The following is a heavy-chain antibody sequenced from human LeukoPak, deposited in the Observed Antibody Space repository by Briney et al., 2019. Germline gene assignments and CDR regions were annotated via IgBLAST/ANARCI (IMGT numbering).Heavy chain of an antibody. V-gene: IGHV3-64*04. J-gene: IGHJ6*02. D-gene: IGHD3-10*01. CDR1: GFTFSSSA. CDR3: ARDEAITQIDYYYYGMDV. Sequence: GGSLRLSCSASGFTFSSSAMHWVRQVPGKGLEYVSAISRNGGSTYYADSVKGRFTISRDNAKNSLCLQMNSLRAEDTAVYYCARDEAITQIDYYYYGMDVWGQGTTVTVSS. CDR2: ISRNGGST.